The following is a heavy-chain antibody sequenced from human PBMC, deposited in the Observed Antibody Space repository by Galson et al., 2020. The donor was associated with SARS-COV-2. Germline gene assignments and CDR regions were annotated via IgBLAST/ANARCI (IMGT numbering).Heavy chain of an antibody. CDR2: IYYSGST. J-gene: IGHJ6*02. V-gene: IGHV4-59*13. Sequence: SETLSLTCTVSGGPISSYYWSWIRQPPGKGLEWIGYIYYSGSTNYNPSLKSRVTISVDTSKNQFSLKLSSVTAADTAVYYCARLYCSGGSCYSPEDYYGMDVWGQGTTVTVSS. D-gene: IGHD2-15*01. CDR3: ARLYCSGGSCYSPEDYYGMDV. CDR1: GGPISSYY.